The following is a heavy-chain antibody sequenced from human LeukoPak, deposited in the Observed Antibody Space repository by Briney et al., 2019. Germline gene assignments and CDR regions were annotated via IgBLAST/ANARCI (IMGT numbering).Heavy chain of an antibody. CDR2: IYYSGST. V-gene: IGHV4-39*01. Sequence: SETLSLACTVPGGSISSSSYYWGWIRQPPGKGLAWIGSIYYSGSTYYNPSLKSRVTISVDTSKNQFSLKLSSVTAADTAVYYCARANSSSWDFDYWGQGTLVTVSS. J-gene: IGHJ4*02. D-gene: IGHD6-13*01. CDR3: ARANSSSWDFDY. CDR1: GGSISSSSYY.